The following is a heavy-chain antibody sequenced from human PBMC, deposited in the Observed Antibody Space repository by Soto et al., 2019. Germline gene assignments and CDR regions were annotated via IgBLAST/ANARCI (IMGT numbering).Heavy chain of an antibody. J-gene: IGHJ4*02. CDR3: ARDPLELELDY. D-gene: IGHD1-7*01. V-gene: IGHV3-21*01. CDR1: GFTFSNYN. Sequence: GSLRLSCAVSGFTFSNYNMNWVRQAPGKGLEWVSSISSSSSYIYYADSVKGRFTISRDNAKNSLYLQMNSLRAEDTAVYYCARDPLELELDYWGQGTLVTVSS. CDR2: ISSSSSYI.